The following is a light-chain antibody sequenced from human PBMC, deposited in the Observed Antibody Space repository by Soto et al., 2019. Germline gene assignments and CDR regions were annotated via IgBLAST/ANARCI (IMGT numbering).Light chain of an antibody. CDR3: QQYGGSPWT. CDR1: PSVSSSY. V-gene: IGKV3-20*01. J-gene: IGKJ1*01. Sequence: EIVLTQSPGPLSLSPGERAPFSCRASPSVSSSYLAWYQKKPGQAPRLLIYGASSRATGIPDRFSGSGSGTDFTLTISRLETEDFAVYDCQQYGGSPWTFGQGTKVEIK. CDR2: GAS.